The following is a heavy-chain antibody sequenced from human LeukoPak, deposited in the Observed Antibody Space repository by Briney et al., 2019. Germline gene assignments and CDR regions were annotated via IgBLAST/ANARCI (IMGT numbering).Heavy chain of an antibody. D-gene: IGHD1-26*01. CDR2: ISSSSSTI. CDR3: ARPRVGATGWFDP. CDR1: GFTFSSYE. V-gene: IGHV3-48*03. J-gene: IGHJ5*02. Sequence: GGSLRLSCVASGFTFSSYEMNWVRLAPGKGLEWVSYISSSSSTIYYADSVKGRFTISRDNAKNSLYLQMNSLRAADTAVYYCARPRVGATGWFDPWGQGTLVTVSS.